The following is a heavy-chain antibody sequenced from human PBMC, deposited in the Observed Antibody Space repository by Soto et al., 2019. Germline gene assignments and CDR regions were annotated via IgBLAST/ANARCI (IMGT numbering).Heavy chain of an antibody. CDR1: GGSISSGGYS. Sequence: TLSLTCTVPGGSISSGGYSWSWIRQPPGKGLERIGYIYYSGSTYYNPSLKSRVTISVDTSKNQFSLKLSSVTAADTAVYYCARTTYNGSSYYFDYWGQGTQVTVSS. CDR3: ARTTYNGSSYYFDY. CDR2: IYYSGST. D-gene: IGHD3-10*01. V-gene: IGHV4-31*03. J-gene: IGHJ4*02.